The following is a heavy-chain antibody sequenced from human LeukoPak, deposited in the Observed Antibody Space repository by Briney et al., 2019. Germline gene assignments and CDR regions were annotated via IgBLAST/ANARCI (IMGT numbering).Heavy chain of an antibody. CDR2: IYHSGST. D-gene: IGHD6-13*01. CDR1: GGSISSGGYS. Sequence: SQTLSLTCAVSGGSISSGGYSWSWIRQPPGKGLEWIGYIYHSGSTYYNPSLKSRVTISVDRSKNQFFLKLSSVTAADTAVYYCASTLAAAGENWFDPWGQGTLVTVSS. CDR3: ASTLAAAGENWFDP. V-gene: IGHV4-30-2*01. J-gene: IGHJ5*02.